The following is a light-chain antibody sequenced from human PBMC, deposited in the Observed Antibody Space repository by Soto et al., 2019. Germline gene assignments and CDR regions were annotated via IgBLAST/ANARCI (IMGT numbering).Light chain of an antibody. CDR2: EAS. Sequence: DIQMTQSPSTLSASVGDRVTITCRASQSISSWLAWYQQKPGKAPKLLIYEASNLESGVPSRFSGSGSGTEFTLTISRLQPDDFATYYCLQSNNYPWPFGQGTKVEIK. V-gene: IGKV1-5*03. J-gene: IGKJ1*01. CDR1: QSISSW. CDR3: LQSNNYPWP.